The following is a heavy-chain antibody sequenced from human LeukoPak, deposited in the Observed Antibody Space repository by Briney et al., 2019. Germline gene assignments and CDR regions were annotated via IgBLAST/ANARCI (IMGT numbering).Heavy chain of an antibody. CDR2: IYTSGST. V-gene: IGHV4-4*07. CDR3: ARDRGDSRGYYPDY. D-gene: IGHD3-22*01. Sequence: SETLSLTCSVSGGSISSYCWSWIRQPAGKGLEWIGRIYTSGSTHYNPSLKSRVTMSVDTSKNQLSLKLTSLTAADTAVYYCARDRGDSRGYYPDYWGQGTLVTVSS. J-gene: IGHJ4*02. CDR1: GGSISSYC.